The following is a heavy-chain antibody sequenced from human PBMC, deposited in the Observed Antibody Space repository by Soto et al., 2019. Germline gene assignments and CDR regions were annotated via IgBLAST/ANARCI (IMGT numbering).Heavy chain of an antibody. Sequence: QVQLQQWGAGLLKPSETLSLTCAVYGGSFSGYYWSWIRQPPGKGLEWIGEINHSGSTNYNPSLKCRVTISVDTSKNQFSLKLSSVTAADTAVYYCARGPGTPTCSGGSCYQMNFDYGGQGTLVTVSS. V-gene: IGHV4-34*01. CDR1: GGSFSGYY. D-gene: IGHD2-15*01. CDR2: INHSGST. J-gene: IGHJ4*02. CDR3: ARGPGTPTCSGGSCYQMNFDY.